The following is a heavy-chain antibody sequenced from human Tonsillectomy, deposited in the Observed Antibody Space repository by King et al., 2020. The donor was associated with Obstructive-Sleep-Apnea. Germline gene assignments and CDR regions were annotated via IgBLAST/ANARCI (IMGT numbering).Heavy chain of an antibody. D-gene: IGHD6-13*01. CDR3: AKGDGIAAAGTYDY. V-gene: IGHV3-30*18. CDR1: GFTFSSYG. CDR2: ISYDGSNK. Sequence: VQLVESGGGVVQPGRSLRLSCAASGFTFSSYGMHWVRQAPGKGLEWVAVISYDGSNKYYADSGKGRFTISRDNSKNTLYLQMNSLRAEETAVYYCAKGDGIAAAGTYDYWGQGTLVTVSS. J-gene: IGHJ4*02.